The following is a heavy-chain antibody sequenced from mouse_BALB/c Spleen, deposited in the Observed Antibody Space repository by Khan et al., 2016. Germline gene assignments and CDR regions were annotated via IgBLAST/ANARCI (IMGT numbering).Heavy chain of an antibody. J-gene: IGHJ2*01. CDR2: IIPTSVYT. CDR1: GYTFTSYT. D-gene: IGHD2-3*01. Sequence: QVQLKQSGAELARPGASVKMSCKASGYTFTSYTMHWVKKRPGQGLEWIGYIIPTSVYTNYNQKFKDKATLTADKSSSTAYMQLSSLTSEDSAVYYCAREGWLLGYFDYWGQGTTLTVSS. V-gene: IGHV1-4*01. CDR3: AREGWLLGYFDY.